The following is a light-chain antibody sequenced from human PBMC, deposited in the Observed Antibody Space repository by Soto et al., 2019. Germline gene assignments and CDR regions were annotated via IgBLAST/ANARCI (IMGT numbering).Light chain of an antibody. Sequence: EIVLTQSPGTLSLSPGERATLSCRASQSVSSTYLAWYQQRRGQAPRLLIYGASTRATGIPDKFSGSGSGTDFTLTINRLEPEDFAVYYCQQYGSSPWTFGQGTKVEIK. CDR1: QSVSSTY. J-gene: IGKJ1*01. CDR2: GAS. CDR3: QQYGSSPWT. V-gene: IGKV3-20*01.